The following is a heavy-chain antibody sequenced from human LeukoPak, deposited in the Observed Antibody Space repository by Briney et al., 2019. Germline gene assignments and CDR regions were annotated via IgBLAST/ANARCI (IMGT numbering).Heavy chain of an antibody. CDR1: GFTFSSYA. CDR3: VKDRYVDY. J-gene: IGHJ4*02. Sequence: GGSLRLSCAASGFTFSSYAMHWVRQAPGKGLEWVAIISYDGSNEYYVDSVKGRFTISRDNSKNTLYLQMNSLRAEDTAVYYCVKDRYVDYWGQGTLVTASS. V-gene: IGHV3-30-3*01. D-gene: IGHD2-2*01. CDR2: ISYDGSNE.